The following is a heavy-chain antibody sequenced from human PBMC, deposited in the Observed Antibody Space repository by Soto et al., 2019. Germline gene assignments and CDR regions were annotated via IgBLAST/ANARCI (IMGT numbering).Heavy chain of an antibody. CDR3: ARREIQGPIYY. V-gene: IGHV4-28*01. CDR2: IYYSGTT. D-gene: IGHD1-26*01. J-gene: IGHJ4*02. CDR1: GYSISSSNW. Sequence: SETLSLTCAVSGYSISSSNWWGWIRQPPGKGLEWIGYIYYSGTTYYNPSLKSRVTMSVDTSKNQFSLKLTSVTAVDTAVYYCARREIQGPIYYCGQGAPVTVSS.